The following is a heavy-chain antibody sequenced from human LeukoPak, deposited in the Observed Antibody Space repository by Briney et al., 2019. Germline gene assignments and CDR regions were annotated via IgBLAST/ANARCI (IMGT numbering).Heavy chain of an antibody. CDR3: ARDIGRNYYGSGSYYNYGY. D-gene: IGHD3-10*01. CDR1: AFTLSNYW. J-gene: IGHJ4*02. CDR2: ISSSSSYI. Sequence: PGGSLRLSCAASAFTLSNYWMSWVRQAPGKGLEWVSSISSSSSYIYYADSVKGRFTISRDNAKNSLYLQMNSLRAEDTAVYYCARDIGRNYYGSGSYYNYGYWGQGTLVTVSS. V-gene: IGHV3-21*01.